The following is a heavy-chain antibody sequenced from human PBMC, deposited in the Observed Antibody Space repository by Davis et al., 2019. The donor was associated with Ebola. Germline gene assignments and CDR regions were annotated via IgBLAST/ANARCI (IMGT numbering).Heavy chain of an antibody. V-gene: IGHV3-30*02. CDR3: ARDKGYQSSNLDY. J-gene: IGHJ4*02. CDR1: GFTFSSYG. Sequence: PGGSLRLSCAASGFTFSSYGMHWVRQAPGKGLEWVAFIRYDGSNKYYADSVKGRFTISRDNSKNTLYLQMNSLRAEDTAVYYCARDKGYQSSNLDYWGQGTLVTVSS. D-gene: IGHD2-2*01. CDR2: IRYDGSNK.